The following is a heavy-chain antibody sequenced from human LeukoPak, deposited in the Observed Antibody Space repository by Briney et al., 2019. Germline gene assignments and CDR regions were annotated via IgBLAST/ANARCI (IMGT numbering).Heavy chain of an antibody. D-gene: IGHD1-26*01. CDR2: LYHTGRT. Sequence: PSGTLSLPCGVSGGPISIGNWWGWVRQPPGTGLEWIGELYHTGRTNCNPSLKSRVSLSVEQYKNQLSVNLHSVTAADTAVYYCVSCGSYCLVYWGQGTLVSVSS. V-gene: IGHV4-4*02. CDR1: GGPISIGNW. CDR3: VSCGSYCLVY. J-gene: IGHJ4*02.